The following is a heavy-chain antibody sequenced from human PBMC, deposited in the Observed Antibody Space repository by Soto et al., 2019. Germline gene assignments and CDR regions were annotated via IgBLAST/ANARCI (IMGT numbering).Heavy chain of an antibody. J-gene: IGHJ4*02. CDR2: IIGIGDTA. CDR3: AKDYDYGDSLPFDY. CDR1: GFSFRDYG. D-gene: IGHD4-17*01. V-gene: IGHV3-23*01. Sequence: EVQLLEAGGGLVQPGGSLRLSCAASGFSFRDYGMSWVRQAPGKGLEWLSAIIGIGDTAYYADSVRGRFTISRDNSKNTLYLQLNDLRAEDTAIYYCAKDYDYGDSLPFDYWGQGTLVTVSS.